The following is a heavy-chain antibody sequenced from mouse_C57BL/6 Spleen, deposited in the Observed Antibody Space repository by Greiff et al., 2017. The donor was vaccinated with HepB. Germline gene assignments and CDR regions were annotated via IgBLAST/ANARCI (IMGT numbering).Heavy chain of an antibody. Sequence: QVQLQQSGAELVRPGASVTLSCKASGYTFTDYEMHWVKQTPVHGLEWIGAIDPETGGTAYNQKFKGKAILTADKSSSTAYMELRSLTSEDSAVYYGTRRDYYGSSYEDYAMDYWGQGTSVTVSS. CDR3: TRRDYYGSSYEDYAMDY. CDR1: GYTFTDYE. V-gene: IGHV1-15*01. J-gene: IGHJ4*01. D-gene: IGHD1-1*01. CDR2: IDPETGGT.